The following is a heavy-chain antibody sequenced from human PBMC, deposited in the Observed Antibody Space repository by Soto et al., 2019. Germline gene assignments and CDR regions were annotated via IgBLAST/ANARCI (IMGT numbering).Heavy chain of an antibody. CDR1: GFTFSSYA. D-gene: IGHD2-15*01. CDR3: ARGWGAVAAVMDV. V-gene: IGHV3-30-3*01. J-gene: IGHJ6*02. Sequence: PGGSLRLSXAASGFTFSSYAMHWVRQAPGKGLEWVAVISYDGSNKYYADSVKGRFTISRDNSKNTLYLQMNSLRAEDTAVYYCARGWGAVAAVMDVWGQGTTVTVSS. CDR2: ISYDGSNK.